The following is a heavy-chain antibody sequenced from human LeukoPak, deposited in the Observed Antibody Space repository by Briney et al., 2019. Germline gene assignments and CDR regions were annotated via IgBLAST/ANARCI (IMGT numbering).Heavy chain of an antibody. V-gene: IGHV3-11*04. J-gene: IGHJ4*02. CDR3: ARDSLYCSGGSCHSHFDN. Sequence: GGSLRLSCAASGFTFSDYYMSWIRQAPGKGLEWVSYISSSGSTIYYADSVKGRFTISRDNAKNSLYLQMNSLRAEDTAVYYCARDSLYCSGGSCHSHFDNWGQGTLVTVSS. CDR1: GFTFSDYY. CDR2: ISSSGSTI. D-gene: IGHD2-15*01.